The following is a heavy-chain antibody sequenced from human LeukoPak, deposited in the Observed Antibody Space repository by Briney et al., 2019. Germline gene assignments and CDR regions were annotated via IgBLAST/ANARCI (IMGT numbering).Heavy chain of an antibody. CDR1: GYTLTELS. J-gene: IGHJ4*02. CDR3: ATALSVYSYGSSFDY. V-gene: IGHV1-24*01. CDR2: FDPEDGET. Sequence: ASVKVSCKVSGYTLTELSMHWVRQAPGKGLEWMGGFDPEDGETIYAQKFQGRVTMTEDTPTDTAYMELSSLRSEDTAVYYCATALSVYSYGSSFDYWGQGTLVTVSS. D-gene: IGHD5-18*01.